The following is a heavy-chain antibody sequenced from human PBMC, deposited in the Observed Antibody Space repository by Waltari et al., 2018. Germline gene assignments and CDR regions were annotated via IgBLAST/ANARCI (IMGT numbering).Heavy chain of an antibody. V-gene: IGHV1-24*01. J-gene: IGHJ5*02. Sequence: QVQLVQSGAEVKKPGASVKVSCKVSGYTITELSMHWVRPAPGKGFEWMGGFDPEDGETIYAQKFQGRVTMTEDTSTDTAYMELSSLRSEDTAVYYCATLGYCTNGVCNWFDPWGQGTLVTVSS. CDR2: FDPEDGET. CDR3: ATLGYCTNGVCNWFDP. CDR1: GYTITELS. D-gene: IGHD2-8*01.